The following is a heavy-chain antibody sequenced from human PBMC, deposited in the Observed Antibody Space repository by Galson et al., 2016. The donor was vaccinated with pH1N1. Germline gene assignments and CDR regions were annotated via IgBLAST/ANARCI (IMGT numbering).Heavy chain of an antibody. Sequence: TLSLTCTVSGGSISSGGYYWSWIRQHPGKGLEWIGYIYYSGSTYYNPSLKSRVTISVGTSKNQFSLKLSSVTAADTAVYYCARGQFAELFNYFDYWGQGTLVTVSS. J-gene: IGHJ4*02. D-gene: IGHD3-10*01. CDR1: GGSISSGGYY. CDR3: ARGQFAELFNYFDY. CDR2: IYYSGST. V-gene: IGHV4-31*03.